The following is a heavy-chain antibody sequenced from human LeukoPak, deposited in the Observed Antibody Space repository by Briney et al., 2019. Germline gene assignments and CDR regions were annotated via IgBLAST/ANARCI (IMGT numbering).Heavy chain of an antibody. CDR2: ITGGGSGI. D-gene: IGHD3-9*01. V-gene: IGHV3-23*01. CDR3: AKWGDYDVLTGYYVSDY. J-gene: IGHJ4*02. CDR1: GFTFSNYA. Sequence: PGASLRLSCAASGFTFSNYAMSWVRQGPGKGLGWVSAITGGGSGIYYADSMKSRFTISRDNSKNTLYLQINSLRAEDTAVYYCAKWGDYDVLTGYYVSDYWGQGTLVTVSS.